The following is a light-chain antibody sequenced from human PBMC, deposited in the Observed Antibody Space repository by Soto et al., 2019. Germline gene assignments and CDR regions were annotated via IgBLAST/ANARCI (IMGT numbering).Light chain of an antibody. CDR1: QSVSSTY. CDR2: GAS. V-gene: IGKV3-20*01. J-gene: IGKJ5*01. Sequence: EIVLTQSPGTLSLSPGERATLSCMASQSVSSTYLAWCQQKPGQAPRLLIYGASTRATGIPDRFSGTGSGTEFTLTISSLQSEDFAVYYCQQYIRWPLTFGGGTRLEI. CDR3: QQYIRWPLT.